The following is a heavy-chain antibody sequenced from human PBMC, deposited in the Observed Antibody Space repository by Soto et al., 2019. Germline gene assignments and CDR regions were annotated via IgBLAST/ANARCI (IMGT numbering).Heavy chain of an antibody. CDR1: GYTFTRYD. J-gene: IGHJ4*01. CDR3: ARTDGDLDY. CDR2: MNPKSGYT. D-gene: IGHD4-17*01. V-gene: IGHV1-8*01. Sequence: QVQLVQSGAEVKKPGASVKVSCKTSGYTFTRYDINWVRQATGQGLEWMGWMNPKSGYTGSAQRFQGRITMTRDTSINTAYLELSSLRSEDTAMYYCARTDGDLDYWGQGTLVTVSP.